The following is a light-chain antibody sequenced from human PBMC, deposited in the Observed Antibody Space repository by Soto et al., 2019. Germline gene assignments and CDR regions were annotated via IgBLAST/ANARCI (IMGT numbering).Light chain of an antibody. CDR1: STDVGGYDY. J-gene: IGLJ1*01. CDR2: DVN. CDR3: SSYSGSNDFV. V-gene: IGLV2-8*01. Sequence: QSALTQPPSASGSLGQSATISCTGTSTDVGGYDYVSWYQQHPGKAPKLIIYDVNKWPSGVPDRFFGSKSGYTASLTLSGLRAEDEADYYCSSYSGSNDFVFGTGTKVTVL.